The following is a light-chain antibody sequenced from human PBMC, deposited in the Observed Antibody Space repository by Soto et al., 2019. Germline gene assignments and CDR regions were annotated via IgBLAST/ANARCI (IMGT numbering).Light chain of an antibody. V-gene: IGKV3-20*01. CDR1: HSFSSSY. CDR3: QQYGSSPLT. Sequence: EIVLTQSAGTLSLSTGERATLSCRASHSFSSSYLAWYQQKPGQAPRLLIYGASSRATGIPDRFSGSGSGTDFTLTISRLEPEDFAVYYCQQYGSSPLTFGGGTKVDIK. CDR2: GAS. J-gene: IGKJ4*01.